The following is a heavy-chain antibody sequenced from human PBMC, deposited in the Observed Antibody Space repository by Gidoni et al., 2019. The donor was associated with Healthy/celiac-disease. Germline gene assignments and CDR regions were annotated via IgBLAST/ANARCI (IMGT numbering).Heavy chain of an antibody. J-gene: IGHJ4*02. V-gene: IGHV3-30-3*01. Sequence: QVQLVTSGGGVVQPGRSLRLSCAASGFTFSSYAMHWVRQAPGKGLEWVAVISYDGSNKYYADSVKGRFTISRDNSKNTLYLQMNSLRAEDTAVYYCARGSDYWGQGTLVTVSS. CDR2: ISYDGSNK. CDR3: ARGSDY. CDR1: GFTFSSYA.